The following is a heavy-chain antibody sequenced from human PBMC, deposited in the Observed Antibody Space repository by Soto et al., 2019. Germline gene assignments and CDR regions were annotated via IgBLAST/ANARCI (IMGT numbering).Heavy chain of an antibody. Sequence: QVQLVQSGAEVKKPGSSVKVSCKASGGTFSSYAISWVRQAPGQGLEWMGGIIPIFGTANYAQKFQGRVTITADESTSTAYMELSSLRSEDTAVYYCARGQGHRNYYDSSGYYYYDWFDPWGQGTLVTVSS. CDR3: ARGQGHRNYYDSSGYYYYDWFDP. J-gene: IGHJ5*02. D-gene: IGHD3-22*01. CDR1: GGTFSSYA. V-gene: IGHV1-69*01. CDR2: IIPIFGTA.